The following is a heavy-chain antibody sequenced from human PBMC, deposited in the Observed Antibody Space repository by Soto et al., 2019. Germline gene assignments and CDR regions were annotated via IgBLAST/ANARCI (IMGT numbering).Heavy chain of an antibody. D-gene: IGHD2-15*01. Sequence: QVQLVQSGAEVKKPGASVKVSCKTSGYPFIHYAIHWLRQAPGQGLEWMGWVNGENGNTKYSQKFQGRVTITRDTAASTAYMELSSLRSEDTAVFYCAREVGYGDFLDWGQGTLVTVSS. V-gene: IGHV1-3*01. CDR1: GYPFIHYA. CDR3: AREVGYGDFLD. J-gene: IGHJ4*02. CDR2: VNGENGNT.